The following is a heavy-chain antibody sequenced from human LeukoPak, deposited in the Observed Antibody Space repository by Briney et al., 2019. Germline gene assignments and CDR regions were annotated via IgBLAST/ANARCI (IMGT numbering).Heavy chain of an antibody. CDR2: IKYDGNEE. V-gene: IGHV3-7*01. CDR1: GFPFSDYW. Sequence: GGSLRLSCAASGFPFSDYWMSWMRQAPGKGLEWVANIKYDGNEEYYVDSVKGRFTISRDNAKNSLYLQLNSLRVEDTAVYYCRSGGAAPGSFDNWGQGTLVTVAP. D-gene: IGHD6-25*01. CDR3: RSGGAAPGSFDN. J-gene: IGHJ4*02.